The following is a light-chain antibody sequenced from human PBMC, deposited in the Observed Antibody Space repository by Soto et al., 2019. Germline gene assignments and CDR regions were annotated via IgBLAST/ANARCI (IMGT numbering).Light chain of an antibody. J-gene: IGKJ1*01. Sequence: ETAVTQSPATLSVSPGERATLSCRASQNVLTNLAWYQQKPGQAPRLLIYSASTRATGVPARFSDSGSATEFTLTISSLQSEDFAVYYCQVSTTFGQGTKVDIK. CDR3: QVSTT. CDR2: SAS. CDR1: QNVLTN. V-gene: IGKV3-15*01.